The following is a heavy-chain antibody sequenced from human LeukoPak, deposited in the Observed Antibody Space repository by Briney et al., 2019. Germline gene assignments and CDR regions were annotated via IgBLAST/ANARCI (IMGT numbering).Heavy chain of an antibody. D-gene: IGHD2-2*01. CDR2: IYHSGST. J-gene: IGHJ2*01. CDR1: GYSISSGYY. CDR3: ARGLFDIVVVPAAMAAWYFNL. V-gene: IGHV4-38-2*01. Sequence: PSETLSLTCAVSGYSISSGYYWGWIRQPPGKGLEWIGSIYHSGSTYYNPSLKSRVTISVDTSKNQFSLKLSSVTAADTAVYYCARGLFDIVVVPAAMAAWYFNLWGRGTLVTVSS.